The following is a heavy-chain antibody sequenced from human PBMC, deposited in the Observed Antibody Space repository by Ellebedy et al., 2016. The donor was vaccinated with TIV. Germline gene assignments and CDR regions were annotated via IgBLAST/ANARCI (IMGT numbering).Heavy chain of an antibody. D-gene: IGHD3-16*01. J-gene: IGHJ4*02. CDR3: AILGARG. Sequence: GESLKISCAASGFTLSRYALYWVRQAPGEGLELVALIWFDGSQKHYADSVRGRFTISRDDSKKMLYLQMDRLRLDDTAVYYCAILGARGWGQGTLVAVSS. CDR1: GFTLSRYA. CDR2: IWFDGSQK. V-gene: IGHV3-33*08.